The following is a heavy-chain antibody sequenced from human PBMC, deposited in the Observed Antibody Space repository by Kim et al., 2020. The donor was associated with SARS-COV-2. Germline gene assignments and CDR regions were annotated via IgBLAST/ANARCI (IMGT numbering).Heavy chain of an antibody. V-gene: IGHV1-69*01. D-gene: IGHD3-10*01. CDR3: ARDRAMVQGGYYYMDV. Sequence: KCQGRVTITADESTSTAYMELSSLRSEDTAVYYCARDRAMVQGGYYYMDVWGKGTTVTVSS. J-gene: IGHJ6*03.